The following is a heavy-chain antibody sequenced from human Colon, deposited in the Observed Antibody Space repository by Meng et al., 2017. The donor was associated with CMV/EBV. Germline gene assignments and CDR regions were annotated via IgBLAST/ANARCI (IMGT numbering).Heavy chain of an antibody. J-gene: IGHJ6*02. D-gene: IGHD4-17*01. CDR2: INHRGTTI. CDR3: AQPGGYGDYGMDV. CDR1: GFTFSDYE. V-gene: IGHV3-48*03. Sequence: GESLKISCAGSGFTFSDYEMNWVRQAPGMGLEWVAYINHRGTTIFYADSVKGRFTISSDNAKNSLYLQMNSLRAEDTAVYYCAQPGGYGDYGMDVWGQGTTVTVS.